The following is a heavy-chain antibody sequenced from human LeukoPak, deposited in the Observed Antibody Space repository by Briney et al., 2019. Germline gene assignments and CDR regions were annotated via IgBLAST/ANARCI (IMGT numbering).Heavy chain of an antibody. CDR3: AKGEYSNYDY. D-gene: IGHD4-11*01. Sequence: SETLSLTCTVSGGSISPHYWSWIRQPPGKGLEWIGYIYYSGTTSYNPSLKSRVSISTDMSKNQISLWLDSVSAADTAIYYCAKGEYSNYDYWGQGTLLTVSS. CDR2: IYYSGTT. CDR1: GGSISPHY. J-gene: IGHJ4*02. V-gene: IGHV4-59*11.